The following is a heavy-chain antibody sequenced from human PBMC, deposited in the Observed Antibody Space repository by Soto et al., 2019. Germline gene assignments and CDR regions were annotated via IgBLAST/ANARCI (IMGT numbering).Heavy chain of an antibody. V-gene: IGHV3-7*01. J-gene: IGHJ3*02. D-gene: IGHD3-3*01. CDR1: GFTFSSYW. CDR2: IKQDGSEK. Sequence: GVSLRLSCAASGFTFSSYWMSWVRQAPGKGLEWVANIKQDGSEKYYVDSVKGRFTISRDNAKNSLYLQMNSLRAEDTAVYYCATVKFFYYDFLSAPNVLVIWGQWTSVTLS. CDR3: ATVKFFYYDFLSAPNVLVI.